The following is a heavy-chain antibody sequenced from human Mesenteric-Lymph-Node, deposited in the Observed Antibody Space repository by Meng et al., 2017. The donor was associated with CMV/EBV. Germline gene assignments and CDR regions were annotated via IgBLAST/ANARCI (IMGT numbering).Heavy chain of an antibody. Sequence: GGSLRLSCAASGFIFSNYWMSWVRQAPGKGLEWVSYISSASTTMNYADSVKGRFTISRDNAKDSLYLEMNDLRVEDTAVYYCARDGAGTIDYWGQGTLVTVSS. D-gene: IGHD6-19*01. CDR2: ISSASTTM. CDR3: ARDGAGTIDY. J-gene: IGHJ4*02. V-gene: IGHV3-48*04. CDR1: GFIFSNYW.